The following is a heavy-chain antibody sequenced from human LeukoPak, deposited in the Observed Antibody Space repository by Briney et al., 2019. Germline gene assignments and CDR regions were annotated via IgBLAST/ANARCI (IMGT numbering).Heavy chain of an antibody. CDR3: ARESYYYDSSGYFDP. Sequence: GGSLRLSCAASGFTVSSNDMSWVRQAPGKGLEWVSVIYSGGSTYYADSVKGRFTISRHNSKNTLYLQMNSLRAEDTAVYYCARESYYYDSSGYFDPWGQGTLVTVSS. D-gene: IGHD3-22*01. CDR2: IYSGGST. CDR1: GFTVSSND. V-gene: IGHV3-53*04. J-gene: IGHJ5*02.